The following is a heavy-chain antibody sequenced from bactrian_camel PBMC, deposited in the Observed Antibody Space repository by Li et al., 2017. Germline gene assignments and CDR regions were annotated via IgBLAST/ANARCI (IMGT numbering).Heavy chain of an antibody. D-gene: IGHD3*01. J-gene: IGHJ4*01. CDR1: RNRRC. V-gene: IGHV3-3*01. Sequence: HVQLVESGGGSTQAGGSLRLSCNYSRNRRCMAWFRQAPGKEREGVATIGNAGRTGGKTSFADSVKGRFTISRDNAKNSLYLEMNNLKPEDAAMYYCAAGPDVGREKHLTADQVLSIRRNNFWGQGTQVTVS. CDR3: AAGPDVGREKHLTADQVLSIRRNNF. CDR2: IGNAGRTGGKT.